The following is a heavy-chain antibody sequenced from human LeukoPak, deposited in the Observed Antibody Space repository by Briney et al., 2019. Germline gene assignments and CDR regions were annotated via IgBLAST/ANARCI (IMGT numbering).Heavy chain of an antibody. J-gene: IGHJ3*02. Sequence: GASVKVSCKASGYTFTGYYMHWVRQAPGQGLEWMGIINASGGSTKYAKRFQGRVTMTRDTSTSAVYMEVSSLRSEDTAVYYCATNGPGDGFDIWGQGTMVTVSS. CDR2: INASGGST. V-gene: IGHV1-46*01. CDR1: GYTFTGYY. CDR3: ATNGPGDGFDI.